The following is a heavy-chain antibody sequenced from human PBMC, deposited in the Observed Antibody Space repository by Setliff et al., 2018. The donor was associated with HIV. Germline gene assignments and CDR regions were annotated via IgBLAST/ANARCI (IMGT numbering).Heavy chain of an antibody. CDR1: GGSISSGSYY. J-gene: IGHJ6*03. CDR3: TRDLWGDDYYYNNMDV. D-gene: IGHD2-21*02. V-gene: IGHV4-61*01. Sequence: SETLSLTCTVSGGSISSGSYYWSWIRQPPGKGLEWIGYIYYSGTTNYNPSLRSRVTMSVDTSKNQFSLKVTSVTAADTAVYYCTRDLWGDDYYYNNMDVWGKGTTVTVSS. CDR2: IYYSGTT.